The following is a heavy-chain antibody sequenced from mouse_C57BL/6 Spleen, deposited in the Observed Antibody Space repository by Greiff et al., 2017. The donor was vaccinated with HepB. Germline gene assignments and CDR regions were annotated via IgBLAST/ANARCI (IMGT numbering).Heavy chain of an antibody. CDR1: GYTFTDYY. D-gene: IGHD2-2*01. Sequence: EVQLQQSGPVLVKPGASVKMSCKASGYTFTDYYMNWVKQSHGKSLEWIGVINPYNGGTSYNQKFKGKATLTVDKSSSTAYMELNSLTSEYSAVYYCASGEGYGYDAYYAMDYWGQGTSVTVSS. J-gene: IGHJ4*01. V-gene: IGHV1-19*01. CDR3: ASGEGYGYDAYYAMDY. CDR2: INPYNGGT.